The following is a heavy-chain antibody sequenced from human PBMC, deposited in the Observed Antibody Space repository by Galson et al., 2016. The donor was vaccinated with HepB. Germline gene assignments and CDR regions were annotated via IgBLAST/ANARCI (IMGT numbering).Heavy chain of an antibody. CDR1: GFTFSSYA. CDR2: ISGSGGST. J-gene: IGHJ6*02. Sequence: SLRLSCAASGFTFSSYAMSWVRQAPGTGLAWVSGISGSGGSTYYADSVEGRFTISRDNSKNTLYLQMKSLRAEDTAVYYCAKSLLGVTLVSYYYGMDVWGQGTTVTVSS. D-gene: IGHD2-21*02. CDR3: AKSLLGVTLVSYYYGMDV. V-gene: IGHV3-23*01.